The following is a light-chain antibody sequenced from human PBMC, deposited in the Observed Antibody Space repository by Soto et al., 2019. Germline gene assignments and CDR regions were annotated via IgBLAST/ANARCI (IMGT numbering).Light chain of an antibody. Sequence: EIVLTQSPGTPSLSPGERATLSCTASQSVNNNVAWYQQKPGHTPRLLIYSASIGATGTPARFSGSGSGSDFTLTISSLQSEDFAVYYCQQYNKWPLTFGPGTKVDIK. J-gene: IGKJ3*01. CDR1: QSVNNN. V-gene: IGKV3-15*01. CDR3: QQYNKWPLT. CDR2: SAS.